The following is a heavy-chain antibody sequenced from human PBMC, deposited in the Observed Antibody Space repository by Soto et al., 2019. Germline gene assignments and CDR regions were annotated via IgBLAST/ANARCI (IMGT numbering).Heavy chain of an antibody. CDR2: MSYDGRNQ. CDR1: GFTLSGVD. V-gene: IGHV3-30*18. CDR3: AKGGWYTSSSRSDC. J-gene: IGHJ4*02. D-gene: IGHD6-6*01. Sequence: QVQLVESGGGVVQPGTSLRLSCSASGFTLSGVDMHWVRQAPGKGLEWVAVMSYDGRNQYYADSVKGRFTVSRDSSTSTLYLQMNSLRTADAAVYYCAKGGWYTSSSRSDCWGQGTLVTVSS.